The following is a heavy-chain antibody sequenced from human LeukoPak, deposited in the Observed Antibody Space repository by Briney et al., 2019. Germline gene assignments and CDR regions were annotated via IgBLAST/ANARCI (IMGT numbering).Heavy chain of an antibody. V-gene: IGHV1-2*02. D-gene: IGHD4-17*01. Sequence: GASVKVSCKASGYTFTGYYMHWVRQAPGQGLEWMGWINPNSGATNYAQKFQGRVTMTRDTSISTVYMEVTRLRSDDTAVFYCARLGHGEGWFFDLWGRGTLVTVSS. J-gene: IGHJ2*01. CDR3: ARLGHGEGWFFDL. CDR2: INPNSGAT. CDR1: GYTFTGYY.